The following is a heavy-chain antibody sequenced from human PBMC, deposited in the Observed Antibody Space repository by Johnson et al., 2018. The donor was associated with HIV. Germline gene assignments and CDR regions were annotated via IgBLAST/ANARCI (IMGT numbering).Heavy chain of an antibody. CDR2: ISYDGSNK. CDR1: GFTFSSYW. Sequence: QVQLVESGGGLVQPGGSLRLSCAASGFTFSSYWMSWVRQAPGKGLEWVGVISYDGSNKYYADSVKGRFTISRDNAKNTLYLQMNSLRAEDTAVYYCARVEWELDAFDIWGQGTMVTVSS. CDR3: ARVEWELDAFDI. D-gene: IGHD1-26*01. V-gene: IGHV3-30*03. J-gene: IGHJ3*02.